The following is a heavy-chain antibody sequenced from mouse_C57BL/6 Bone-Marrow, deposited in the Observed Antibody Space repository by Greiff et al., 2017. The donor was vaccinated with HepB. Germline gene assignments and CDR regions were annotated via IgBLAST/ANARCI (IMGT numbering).Heavy chain of an antibody. CDR1: GFTFSDYG. V-gene: IGHV5-15*01. CDR2: ISNLAYSI. J-gene: IGHJ1*03. CDR3: ARHYYGSSYGGYFDV. Sequence: EVQLVESGGGLVQPGGSLKLSCAASGFTFSDYGMAWVRQAPRKGPEWVAFISNLAYSIYYADTVTGRFTISRENAKNTLYLEMSSLRSEDTAMYYCARHYYGSSYGGYFDVWDTGTTVTVSS. D-gene: IGHD1-1*01.